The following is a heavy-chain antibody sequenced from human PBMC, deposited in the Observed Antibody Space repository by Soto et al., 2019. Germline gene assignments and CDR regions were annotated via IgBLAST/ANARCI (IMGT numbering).Heavy chain of an antibody. CDR3: AGDPDSHYNDSHASSYP. J-gene: IGHJ5*02. CDR1: GYTFTSYG. D-gene: IGHD4-4*01. Sequence: SVKVSCKASGYTFTSYGISWVRQAPGQGLEWMGRIIPIIGIINYAQKLQGRVTISADKFTGTAYMELTGLRSDDTAVYYCAGDPDSHYNDSHASSYPWGQGTLVTVSS. V-gene: IGHV1-69*04. CDR2: IIPIIGII.